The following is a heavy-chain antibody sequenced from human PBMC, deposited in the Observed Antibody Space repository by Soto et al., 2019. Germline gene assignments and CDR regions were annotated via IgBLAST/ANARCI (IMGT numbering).Heavy chain of an antibody. CDR2: IYHTGST. D-gene: IGHD2-15*01. J-gene: IGHJ4*02. CDR3: ARARYCSGGSCYSDY. Sequence: SETLSLTCAASGGSISSGSYSWTWIRQPPGKGLEWIAYIYHTGSTYYNPSLKSRVSLSVDTSKNQFSLKLSSVTAADTAVYYCARARYCSGGSCYSDYWGQGTLVTVSS. CDR1: GGSISSGSYS. V-gene: IGHV4-30-2*01.